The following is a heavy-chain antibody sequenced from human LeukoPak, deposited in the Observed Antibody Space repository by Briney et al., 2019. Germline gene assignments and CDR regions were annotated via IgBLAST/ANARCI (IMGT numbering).Heavy chain of an antibody. CDR3: ARTYSSSQGGFDY. J-gene: IGHJ4*02. V-gene: IGHV2-70*04. D-gene: IGHD6-6*01. CDR1: GFSLSTSGMR. CDR2: IDWDDDK. Sequence: KGSGPTLLNPTQTLTLTCTFSGFSLSTSGMRVSWIRQPPGKALEWLARIDWDDDKFYSTSLKTRLTIAKDTAKNQGVLTMTNMDPVDTATYYCARTYSSSQGGFDYWGQGTLVTVSS.